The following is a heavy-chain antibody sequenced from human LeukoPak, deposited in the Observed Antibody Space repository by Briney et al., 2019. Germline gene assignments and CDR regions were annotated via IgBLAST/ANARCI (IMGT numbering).Heavy chain of an antibody. CDR1: GYTFTGYY. CDR2: INPNSGGT. Sequence: HGASVKVSCKASGYTFTGYYMHWVRQAPGQGLEWMGWINPNSGGTNYAQKFQGRVTMTRDTSISTAYMELSRLRSDDTAVYYCARVAVAGTGVDPWGQGTLVTVSS. D-gene: IGHD6-19*01. J-gene: IGHJ5*02. CDR3: ARVAVAGTGVDP. V-gene: IGHV1-2*02.